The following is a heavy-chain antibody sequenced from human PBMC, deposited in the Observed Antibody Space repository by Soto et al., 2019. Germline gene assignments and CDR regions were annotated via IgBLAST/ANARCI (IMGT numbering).Heavy chain of an antibody. V-gene: IGHV3-66*01. CDR1: GFTVSSNY. CDR3: ARGPTQADFDY. CDR2: IYSGGST. Sequence: HPGGSLRLSCAASGFTVSSNYMIWVRQAPGKGLEWVSVIYSGGSTYYADSVKGRFTISRDNSKNTLYLQMNSLRAEDTAVYYCARGPTQADFDYWGQGTLVTVSS. J-gene: IGHJ4*02.